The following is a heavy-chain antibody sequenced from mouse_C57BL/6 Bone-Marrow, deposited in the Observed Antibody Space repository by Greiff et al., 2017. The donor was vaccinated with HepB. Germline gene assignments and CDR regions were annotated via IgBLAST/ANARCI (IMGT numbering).Heavy chain of an antibody. D-gene: IGHD2-4*01. CDR2: IYPGDGDT. CDR3: AIYYDYDGDFDY. CDR1: GYAFSSYW. J-gene: IGHJ2*01. Sequence: VKLVESGAELVKPGASVKISCKASGYAFSSYWMNWVKQRPGKGLEWIGQIYPGDGDTNYNGKFKGKATLTADKSSSTAYMQLSSLTSEDSAVYFCAIYYDYDGDFDYWGQGTTLTVSS. V-gene: IGHV1-80*01.